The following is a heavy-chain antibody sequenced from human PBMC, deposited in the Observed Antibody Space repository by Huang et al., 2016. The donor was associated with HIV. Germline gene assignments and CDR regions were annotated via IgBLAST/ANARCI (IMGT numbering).Heavy chain of an antibody. CDR2: IYYSGST. CDR1: GGSMSSYY. J-gene: IGHJ5*02. Sequence: QVQLQESGPGLVKPSETLSLTCTVSGGSMSSYYWSWIRQPPGKGLEWIGYIYYSGSTTYNPSLKSLVTISLDTSKNQFSLRLSSVTAADTAVYYCASASIAARRWFDPWGQGSLVTVSS. V-gene: IGHV4-59*01. CDR3: ASASIAARRWFDP. D-gene: IGHD6-6*01.